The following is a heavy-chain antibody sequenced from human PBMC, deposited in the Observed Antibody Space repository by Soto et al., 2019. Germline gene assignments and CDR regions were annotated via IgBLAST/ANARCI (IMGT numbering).Heavy chain of an antibody. CDR3: AKAPLWFGELNNWFDP. CDR1: GFTFSSYA. D-gene: IGHD3-10*01. J-gene: IGHJ5*02. CDR2: ISGSGGST. Sequence: GGSLRLSCAASGFTFSSYAMSWVRQASGKGLEWVSAISGSGGSTYYADSVKGRFTISRDNSKNTLYLQMNSLRAEDTAVYYCAKAPLWFGELNNWFDPWGQGTRVTVSS. V-gene: IGHV3-23*01.